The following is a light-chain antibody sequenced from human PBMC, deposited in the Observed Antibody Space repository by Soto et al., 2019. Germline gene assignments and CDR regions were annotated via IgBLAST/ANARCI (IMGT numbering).Light chain of an antibody. Sequence: QSALTKPASVSGSPGQSSTISCTGTSSDVGGYNYVSWYQQHPGKAPKLMIYDVSNRPSGVSNRFSGSKSGNTASLTISGLQAEDEADYYCSSYTSSSTLDVVFGGGTKPTVL. CDR1: SSDVGGYNY. CDR2: DVS. V-gene: IGLV2-14*01. CDR3: SSYTSSSTLDVV. J-gene: IGLJ2*01.